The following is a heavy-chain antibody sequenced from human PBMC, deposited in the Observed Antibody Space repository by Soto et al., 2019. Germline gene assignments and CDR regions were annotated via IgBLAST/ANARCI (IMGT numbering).Heavy chain of an antibody. Sequence: GASVKVSCKASGGTFSSYAISWVRQAPGQGLEWMGGIIPIFGTANYAQKFQGRVTITADESTSTAYMELSSLRSEDTAVYYCAREKYCSSTSCYPYYYDSSGYPLAFDIWGQGTMVTVSS. CDR1: GGTFSSYA. CDR3: AREKYCSSTSCYPYYYDSSGYPLAFDI. J-gene: IGHJ3*02. D-gene: IGHD2-2*01. CDR2: IIPIFGTA. V-gene: IGHV1-69*13.